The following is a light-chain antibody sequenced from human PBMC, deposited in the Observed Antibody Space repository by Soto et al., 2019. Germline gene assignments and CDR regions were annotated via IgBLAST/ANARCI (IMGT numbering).Light chain of an antibody. CDR3: QKRGNWPIT. Sequence: EIVLTQSPATLSLSPGERATLSCRASQSVSSYLAWYQQKPGQAPRLLIYDASNRATGIPARFSGSGSGTDFTLTISSLEPEDFEVYNCQKRGNWPITFGQGTRLAI. J-gene: IGKJ5*01. V-gene: IGKV3-11*01. CDR2: DAS. CDR1: QSVSSY.